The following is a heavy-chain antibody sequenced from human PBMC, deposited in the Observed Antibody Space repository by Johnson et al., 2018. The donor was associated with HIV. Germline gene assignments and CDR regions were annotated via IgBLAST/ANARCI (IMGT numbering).Heavy chain of an antibody. Sequence: VQLVESGGGVVQPGMSLRVSCAASGFTFSSYAMHWVRQAPGRGLEWVAVMSYDGSNKYYADSVKGRFTISRDNSKNTLYLQMNSLRAEDTAVYYCARTLWFRELLGAFDIWGQGTMVTVSS. V-gene: IGHV3-30*04. CDR2: MSYDGSNK. D-gene: IGHD3-10*01. J-gene: IGHJ3*02. CDR3: ARTLWFRELLGAFDI. CDR1: GFTFSSYA.